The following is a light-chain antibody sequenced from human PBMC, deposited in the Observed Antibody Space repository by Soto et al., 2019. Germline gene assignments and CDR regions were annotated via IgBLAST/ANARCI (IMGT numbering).Light chain of an antibody. Sequence: DIQMTQSPSSLSASVGDRVTITCRASQGIRNDLGWYQQKPGKAPKRLIYAASSLQSGAPSRFSGRGPVTEFNPAISSLQPEDVATDYCLQHNSYPPYTFGQGTKLEIK. J-gene: IGKJ2*01. CDR1: QGIRND. CDR2: AAS. V-gene: IGKV1-17*01. CDR3: LQHNSYPPYT.